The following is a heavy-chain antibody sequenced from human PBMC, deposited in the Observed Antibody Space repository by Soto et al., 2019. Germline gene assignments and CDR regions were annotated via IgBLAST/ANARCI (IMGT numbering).Heavy chain of an antibody. D-gene: IGHD3-10*01. CDR2: INHSGST. CDR1: GGSISSSSYY. J-gene: IGHJ5*02. Sequence: PSETLSLTCTVSGGSISSSSYYWGWIRQPPGKGLEWIGEINHSGSTNYNPSLKSRVTISVDTSKNQFSLKLSSVTAADTAVYYCASNSSGSPSWFDPWGQGTLVTVSS. CDR3: ASNSSGSPSWFDP. V-gene: IGHV4-39*07.